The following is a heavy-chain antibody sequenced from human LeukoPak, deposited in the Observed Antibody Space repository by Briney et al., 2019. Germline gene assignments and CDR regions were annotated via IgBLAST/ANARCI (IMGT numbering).Heavy chain of an antibody. CDR3: AXXXXVLLWFGERENWFDP. CDR1: GGSFSGYY. CDR2: INHSGST. D-gene: IGHD3-10*01. Sequence: SETLSLTCAVYGGSFSGYYWSWIRQPPGKGLEWIGEINHSGSTNYNPSLKSRVTISVDTSKNQFSLKLSSVTAADTAVYYCAXXXXVLLWFGERENWFDPWGQGTLVTVSS. V-gene: IGHV4-34*01. J-gene: IGHJ5*02.